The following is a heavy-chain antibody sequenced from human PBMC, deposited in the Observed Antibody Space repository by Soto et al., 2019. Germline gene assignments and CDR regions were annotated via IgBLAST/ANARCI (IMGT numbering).Heavy chain of an antibody. J-gene: IGHJ3*02. CDR2: IDPSDSYT. V-gene: IGHV5-10-1*01. Sequence: GESLKISCKGSGYSFTSYWISWVRQMPGKGLEWMGRIDPSDSYTNYSPSFQGHVTISADKSISTAYLQWSNLKASDTAMYYCARQQIAVAGHDGFGSWGQGTMVSVSS. CDR3: ARQQIAVAGHDGFGS. CDR1: GYSFTSYW. D-gene: IGHD6-19*01.